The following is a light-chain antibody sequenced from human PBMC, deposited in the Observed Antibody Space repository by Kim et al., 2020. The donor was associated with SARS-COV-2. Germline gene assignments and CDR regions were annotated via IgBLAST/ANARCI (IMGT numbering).Light chain of an antibody. CDR3: GTWDSSLSSWI. J-gene: IGLJ2*01. CDR1: SSNIGNNY. V-gene: IGLV1-51*01. CDR2: DNN. Sequence: GQRVTISCSGRSSNIGNNYVSWYQQFPRTAPKLLIYDNNERSSGIPDRFSGSKSGTSATLDITGLQTGDEGDYYCGTWDSSLSSWIFGGGTQLTVL.